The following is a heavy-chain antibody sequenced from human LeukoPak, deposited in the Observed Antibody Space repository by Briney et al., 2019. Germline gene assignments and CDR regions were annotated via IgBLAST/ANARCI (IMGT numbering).Heavy chain of an antibody. CDR1: GYTFTGYY. J-gene: IGHJ3*02. D-gene: IGHD3-22*01. CDR2: INPNSGGT. CDR3: ARCLVNYDSSGYCYDAFDI. V-gene: IGHV1-2*02. Sequence: ASVKVSCKASGYTFTGYYMHWVRQAPGQGLEWMGWINPNSGGTSYAQKFQGRVTMTRDMSTSTVYMELSSLRSEDTAVYYCARCLVNYDSSGYCYDAFDIWGQGTMVTVSS.